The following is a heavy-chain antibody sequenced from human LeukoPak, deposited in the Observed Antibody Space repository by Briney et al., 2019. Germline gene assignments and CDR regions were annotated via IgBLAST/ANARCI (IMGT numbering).Heavy chain of an antibody. CDR3: AKLGGHPLHNYYVGV. D-gene: IGHD3-16*01. J-gene: IGHJ6*03. Sequence: PGGSLRLSCAASGFTFSSYAMSWVRQAPGKGLEWVSGILDSGYSTYYANSVKGRFTIYRDNSNNTLYLQMNSLRAEDTAVYYCAKLGGHPLHNYYVGVWGKGTTVAVSS. CDR2: ILDSGYST. V-gene: IGHV3-23*01. CDR1: GFTFSSYA.